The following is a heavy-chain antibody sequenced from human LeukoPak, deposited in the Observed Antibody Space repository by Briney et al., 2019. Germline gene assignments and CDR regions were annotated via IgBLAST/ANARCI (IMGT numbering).Heavy chain of an antibody. V-gene: IGHV3-74*01. J-gene: IGHJ4*02. D-gene: IGHD5-12*01. CDR3: ARDRGYTQDY. Sequence: GGSLRLSCATSGFPFSSYWMHWVRQAPGKGLVWVARIHSDGIGTTYADSVKGRFTISRDNAKNTVSLQMNSLRVEDTAVYYCARDRGYTQDYWGQGTLVTVSS. CDR2: IHSDGIGT. CDR1: GFPFSSYW.